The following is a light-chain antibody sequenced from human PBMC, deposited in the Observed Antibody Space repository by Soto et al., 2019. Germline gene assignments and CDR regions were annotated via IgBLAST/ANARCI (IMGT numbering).Light chain of an antibody. V-gene: IGKV1-5*01. CDR2: SVS. Sequence: DIEMTQYPSTVSASVGARVTITCRASQRVYNWLAWYQQKPGKAPKLLISSVSTLESGVPTLFSGSGSGTECTIAISRLQHDVLGNYYQQQYNSYFSFGPGTKVEI. CDR1: QRVYNW. CDR3: QQYNSYFS. J-gene: IGKJ3*01.